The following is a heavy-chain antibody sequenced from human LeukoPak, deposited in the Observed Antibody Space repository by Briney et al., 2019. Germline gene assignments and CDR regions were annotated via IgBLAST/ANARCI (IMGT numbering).Heavy chain of an antibody. D-gene: IGHD3-3*01. Sequence: ASVKVSCKASVYTFTSYGISWVRQAPGQGLEWMGWISAYNGNTNYAQKLQGRVTMTTDTSTSTAYMELRSLRSDDTAGYYCARDRHVLRFLEWFPTFDYWGQGTLVTVSS. J-gene: IGHJ4*02. CDR2: ISAYNGNT. CDR1: VYTFTSYG. CDR3: ARDRHVLRFLEWFPTFDY. V-gene: IGHV1-18*01.